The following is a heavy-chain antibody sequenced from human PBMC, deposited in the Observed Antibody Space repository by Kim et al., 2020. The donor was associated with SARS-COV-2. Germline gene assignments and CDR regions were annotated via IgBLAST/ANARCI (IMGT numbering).Heavy chain of an antibody. V-gene: IGHV3-33*01. D-gene: IGHD3-3*01. CDR1: GFTFSSYG. CDR2: IWYDGSNK. CDR3: ARNYDFWSGYHLDY. Sequence: GGSLRLSCAASGFTFSSYGMHWVRQAPGKGLEWVAVIWYDGSNKYYADSVKGRFTISRDNSKNTLYLQMNSLRAEDTAVYYCARNYDFWSGYHLDYWGQGTLVTVSS. J-gene: IGHJ4*02.